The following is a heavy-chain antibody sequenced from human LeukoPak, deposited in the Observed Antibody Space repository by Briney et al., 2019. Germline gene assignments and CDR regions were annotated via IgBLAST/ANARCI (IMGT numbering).Heavy chain of an antibody. Sequence: SETLSLTCTVSGGSISSSSYYWGWIRQPPGKGLEWIGYIYYSGSTYYNPSLKSRVTISVDTSMNQFSLKLSSVTAADTAVYYCARGGGGHPPDYWGQGTLVTVSS. J-gene: IGHJ4*02. CDR2: IYYSGST. CDR3: ARGGGGHPPDY. D-gene: IGHD4-23*01. CDR1: GGSISSSSYY. V-gene: IGHV4-30-4*08.